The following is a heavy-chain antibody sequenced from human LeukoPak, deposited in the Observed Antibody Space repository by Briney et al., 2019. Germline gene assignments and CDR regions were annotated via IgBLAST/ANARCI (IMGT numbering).Heavy chain of an antibody. Sequence: ASVKVSCKASGGTFSSYAISWVRQAPGQGLEWMGGITPIFGTANYAQKFQGRVTITTDESTSTAYMELSSLRSEDTAVYYCARGTTYAFDIWGQGTMVTVSS. CDR1: GGTFSSYA. CDR2: ITPIFGTA. V-gene: IGHV1-69*05. D-gene: IGHD1-1*01. J-gene: IGHJ3*02. CDR3: ARGTTYAFDI.